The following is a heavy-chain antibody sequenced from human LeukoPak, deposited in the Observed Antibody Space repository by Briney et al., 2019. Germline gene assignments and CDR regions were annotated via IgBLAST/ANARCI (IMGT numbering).Heavy chain of an antibody. J-gene: IGHJ3*02. CDR3: ARGGQWLVLEKDAFDI. D-gene: IGHD6-19*01. CDR1: GFTFSSYG. CDR2: INHSGST. Sequence: GSLRLSCAASGFTFSSYGMSWVRQPPGKGLEWIGEINHSGSTNYNPSLKSRVTISVDTSKNQFSLKLSSVTAADTAVYYCARGGQWLVLEKDAFDIWGQGTMVTVSS. V-gene: IGHV4-34*01.